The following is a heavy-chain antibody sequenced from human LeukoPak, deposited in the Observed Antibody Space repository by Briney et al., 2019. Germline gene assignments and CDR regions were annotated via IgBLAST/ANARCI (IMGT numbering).Heavy chain of an antibody. J-gene: IGHJ6*02. V-gene: IGHV3-21*01. Sequence: GGSLRLSCAASGFTFSSYSMNWVRQAPGKGLEWVSSISSSSSYIYYADSVKGRFTISRDNAKNSLYLQMNSLRAEDTAVYYCARERDTAKGEHGMDVWGQGTTVTVSS. CDR3: ARERDTAKGEHGMDV. CDR1: GFTFSSYS. D-gene: IGHD5-18*01. CDR2: ISSSSSYI.